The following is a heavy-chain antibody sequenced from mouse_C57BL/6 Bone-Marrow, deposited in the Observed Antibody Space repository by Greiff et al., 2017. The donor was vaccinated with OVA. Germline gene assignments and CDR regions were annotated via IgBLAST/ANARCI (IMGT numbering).Heavy chain of an antibody. Sequence: EVMLVESGEGLVKPGGSLKLSCAASGFTFSSYAMSWVRQTPEKRLEWVAYISSGGDYIYYADTVKGRFTISRDNARNTLYLQMSSLKSEDTAMYYCTRDQGYDGYYGRFAYWGQGTLVTVSA. CDR2: ISSGGDYI. D-gene: IGHD2-3*01. CDR3: TRDQGYDGYYGRFAY. CDR1: GFTFSSYA. J-gene: IGHJ3*01. V-gene: IGHV5-9-1*02.